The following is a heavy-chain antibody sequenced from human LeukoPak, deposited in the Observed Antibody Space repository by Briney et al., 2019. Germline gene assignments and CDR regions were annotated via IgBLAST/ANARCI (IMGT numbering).Heavy chain of an antibody. D-gene: IGHD6-13*01. CDR2: MNPNSGNT. J-gene: IGHJ4*02. V-gene: IGHV1-8*03. CDR3: GRGVAAAGTVGY. CDR1: GYTFTSYD. Sequence: ASVKVSCKASGYTFTSYDINWVRQATGQGLEWMGWMNPNSGNTGYAQKFQGRVTITRNTSISTAYMELSSLRSDDTAVYYCGRGVAAAGTVGYWGQGTLVTVSS.